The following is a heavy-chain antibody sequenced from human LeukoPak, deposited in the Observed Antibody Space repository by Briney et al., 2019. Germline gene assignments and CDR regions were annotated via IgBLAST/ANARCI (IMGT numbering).Heavy chain of an antibody. V-gene: IGHV3-7*01. CDR3: ARDKDGSRDAFDV. Sequence: PGGSLRLSCESSGFTFSRNWMSWVRQAPGKGLEYVANINEDGTVKYYPDSVRGRFTISRDNAKDSVFLHMNSLKAEDTALYYCARDKDGSRDAFDVWGQGTLVTVSS. J-gene: IGHJ3*01. D-gene: IGHD1-26*01. CDR2: INEDGTVK. CDR1: GFTFSRNW.